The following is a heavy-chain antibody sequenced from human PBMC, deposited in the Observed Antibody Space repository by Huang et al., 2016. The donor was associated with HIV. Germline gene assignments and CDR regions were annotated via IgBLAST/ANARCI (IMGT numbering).Heavy chain of an antibody. CDR3: ARHGRVAGHYYNNMDV. CDR2: IYYSGNT. CDR1: GGSISSSSYY. V-gene: IGHV4-39*01. D-gene: IGHD6-19*01. Sequence: LQLQESGPGLVKSSETLSLICTVSGGSISSSSYYWGWIRTPPGKGPEWLGSIYYSGNTYYHPPLKSRVTISVDTSKNQFSLKVNSVTAADTAVYYCARHGRVAGHYYNNMDVWGRGTTVTVSS. J-gene: IGHJ6*02.